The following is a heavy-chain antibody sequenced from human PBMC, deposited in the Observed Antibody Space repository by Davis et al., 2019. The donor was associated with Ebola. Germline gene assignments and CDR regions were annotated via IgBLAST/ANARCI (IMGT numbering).Heavy chain of an antibody. CDR2: ISWNSGRI. CDR1: GFTFDDYA. Sequence: PGGSLRLSCAASGFTFDDYAMHWVRQAPGKGLEWVSGISWNSGRIGYADSVKGRFTISRDNAKNSLYLQMNSLRSEDTALYYCAKAYDSSGSLLYYFDFWGQGTLVTVSS. CDR3: AKAYDSSGSLLYYFDF. J-gene: IGHJ4*02. V-gene: IGHV3-9*01. D-gene: IGHD3-22*01.